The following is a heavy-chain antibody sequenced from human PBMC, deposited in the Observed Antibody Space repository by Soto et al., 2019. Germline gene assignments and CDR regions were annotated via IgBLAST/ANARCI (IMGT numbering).Heavy chain of an antibody. CDR3: VHRLDVPGLAFDP. J-gene: IGHJ5*02. V-gene: IGHV2-5*01. D-gene: IGHD3-10*02. CDR2: IYWNDDK. Sequence: SGPTLVNPTQTLRLTCAFSGFSLSASGASVGWIRQPPGKALEWLAHIYWNDDKRYSPSLRSRLTISKDTSKNQVVLTFTNMDPADTGTYYCVHRLDVPGLAFDPWGQGTLVTVLL. CDR1: GFSLSASGAS.